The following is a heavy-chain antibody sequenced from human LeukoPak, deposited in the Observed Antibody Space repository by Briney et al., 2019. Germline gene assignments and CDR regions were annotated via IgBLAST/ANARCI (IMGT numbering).Heavy chain of an antibody. J-gene: IGHJ6*02. V-gene: IGHV5-51*01. Sequence: GESLKISCKGSGYSFTTYWIGWVRQMPGKGLEWMGVIYPGDSDTRYSPSFQGQVTISADKPISTAYLQWSSLKASDTAMYYCARQGRAGGTYYYYGMDVWGQGTTVTVSS. CDR2: IYPGDSDT. CDR3: ARQGRAGGTYYYYGMDV. CDR1: GYSFTTYW. D-gene: IGHD2-8*02.